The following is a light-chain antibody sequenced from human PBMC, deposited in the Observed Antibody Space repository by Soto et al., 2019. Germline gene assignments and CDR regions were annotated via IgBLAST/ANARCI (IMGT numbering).Light chain of an antibody. V-gene: IGLV2-14*01. Sequence: QSVLTQPASVSGSPGQSIAISCTGTSSDVGGYNHVSWYQHYPGKAPKLIIYEVSNRPSGVSNRFSGSKSGNTASLTISGLQAEDEADYYCNSFTSSSTYYVFGTGTKLTVL. CDR2: EVS. J-gene: IGLJ1*01. CDR3: NSFTSSSTYYV. CDR1: SSDVGGYNH.